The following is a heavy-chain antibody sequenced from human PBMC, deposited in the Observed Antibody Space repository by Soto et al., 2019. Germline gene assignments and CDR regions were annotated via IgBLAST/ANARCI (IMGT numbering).Heavy chain of an antibody. J-gene: IGHJ3*02. CDR1: GGSISSGDYY. CDR2: IYYSGST. CDR3: ARDVRSGTDAFDI. D-gene: IGHD6-13*01. Sequence: SSETLSLTCTVSGGSISSGDYYWSWIRQPPGKGLEWIGYIYYSGSTYYNPSLKSRVTISVDTSKNQFSLKLSSVTAADTAVYYCARDVRSGTDAFDIWGQGTMVTVSS. V-gene: IGHV4-30-4*01.